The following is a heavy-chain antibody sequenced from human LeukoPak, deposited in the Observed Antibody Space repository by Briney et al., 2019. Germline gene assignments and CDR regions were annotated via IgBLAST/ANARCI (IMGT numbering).Heavy chain of an antibody. CDR1: GGTFSSNA. CDR3: ARDSGWNYILDY. V-gene: IGHV1-69*05. J-gene: IGHJ4*02. CDR2: IIPIFGTA. D-gene: IGHD1-7*01. Sequence: SVKVSCKXSGGTFSSNAISWVRQAPRQGLEWMGGIIPIFGTANYSQKFQGRVTITTDESTSTAYMELSSLRSEDTAVYYCARDSGWNYILDYWGQGTLVTVSS.